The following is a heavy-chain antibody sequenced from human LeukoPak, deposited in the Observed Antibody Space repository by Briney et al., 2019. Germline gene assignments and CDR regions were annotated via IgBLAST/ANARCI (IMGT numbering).Heavy chain of an antibody. J-gene: IGHJ4*02. CDR1: GGTFSSYA. V-gene: IGHV1-69*04. D-gene: IGHD3-9*01. CDR3: ARAPTPNYDIRKYYFDY. CDR2: IIPILGIA. Sequence: GASVKVSCKASGGTFSSYAISWVRQAPGQGLEWMGRIIPILGIANYAQKFQGRVTITADESTSTAYMELSSLRSEDTAVYYCARAPTPNYDIRKYYFDYWGQGTLVTVSS.